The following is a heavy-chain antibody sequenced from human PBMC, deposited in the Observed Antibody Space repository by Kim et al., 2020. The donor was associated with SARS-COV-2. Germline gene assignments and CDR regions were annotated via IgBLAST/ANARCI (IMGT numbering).Heavy chain of an antibody. D-gene: IGHD5-12*01. CDR1: GGSISSYY. V-gene: IGHV4-59*13. CDR3: ARDPREGGYDPGWFDP. CDR2: IYYSGST. J-gene: IGHJ5*02. Sequence: SETLSLTCTVSGGSISSYYWSWIRQPPGKGLEWIGYIYYSGSTNYNPSLKSRVTISVDTSKNQFSLKLSSVTAADTAVYYCARDPREGGYDPGWFDPWGQGTLVTVSS.